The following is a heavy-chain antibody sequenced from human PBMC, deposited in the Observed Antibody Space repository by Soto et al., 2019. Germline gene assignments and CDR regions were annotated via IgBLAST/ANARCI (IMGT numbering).Heavy chain of an antibody. CDR2: IYSDGTT. V-gene: IGHV3-53*01. Sequence: EVQFVESGGGLVQPGGSLRLSCVASGLTVSSHYMTWVRQAPGKGLEWVSVIYSDGTTNYADSVKGRFTISRDNSKNTLYLQMNSLRAEDTAIYYCARVESWGQGTLVTVSS. CDR3: ARVES. CDR1: GLTVSSHY. J-gene: IGHJ5*01.